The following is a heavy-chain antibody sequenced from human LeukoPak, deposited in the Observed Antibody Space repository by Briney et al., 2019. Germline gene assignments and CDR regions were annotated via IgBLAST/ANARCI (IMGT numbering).Heavy chain of an antibody. CDR3: AKDRVWFGESDFDY. J-gene: IGHJ4*02. CDR1: GFTFSSYA. D-gene: IGHD3-10*01. V-gene: IGHV3-23*01. CDR2: ISGSVGST. Sequence: GSLRLSCAASGFTFSSYAMSWVRQAPGKGLEWVSAISGSVGSTYYADSVKGRFTISRDNSKNTLYLQMNSLRAEDTAVYYCAKDRVWFGESDFDYWGQGTLVTVSS.